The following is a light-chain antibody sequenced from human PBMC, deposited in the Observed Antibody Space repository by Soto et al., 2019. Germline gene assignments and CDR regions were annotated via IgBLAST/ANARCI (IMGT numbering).Light chain of an antibody. CDR1: QSISNW. J-gene: IGKJ2*01. V-gene: IGKV1-5*03. Sequence: DIPMTQSPPTLSASVGDRVKITCRASQSISNWLAWYQQKPGKAPKLLIYKASSLESGVPSRFSGSGSGTEFTLTISSLQPDDFATYYCQQYNSYSYTFGQGTKLEIK. CDR2: KAS. CDR3: QQYNSYSYT.